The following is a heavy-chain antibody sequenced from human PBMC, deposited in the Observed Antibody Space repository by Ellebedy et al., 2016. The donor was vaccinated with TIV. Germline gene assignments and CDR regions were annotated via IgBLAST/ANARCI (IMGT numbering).Heavy chain of an antibody. J-gene: IGHJ5*02. CDR2: IYPGDSDT. V-gene: IGHV5-51*01. CDR3: VRGVVMTPWVDP. Sequence: KVSCKGSGYTFTNYWIAWVRQMPGQGLEWMGTIYPGDSDTRYSPSFQGQVTISADKSLSTAYLQWSSLKASDSAIYFCVRGVVMTPWVDPWGQGTLVTVSS. CDR1: GYTFTNYW. D-gene: IGHD2-21*01.